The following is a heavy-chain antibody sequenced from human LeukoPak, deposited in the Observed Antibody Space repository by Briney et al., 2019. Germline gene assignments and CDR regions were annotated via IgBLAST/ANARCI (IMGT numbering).Heavy chain of an antibody. D-gene: IGHD5-24*01. CDR1: VYTFSNAW. V-gene: IGHV3-23*01. Sequence: GGSLRLSCAASVYTFSNAWMSWVRQAPGKGLEWVSAICGSASGTYHADSVKGRFTISRDNSKNTLYLKMNSLRADETAVYYCAMKAVPRPRLHDAFDFWGQGTVVSVSS. J-gene: IGHJ3*01. CDR2: ICGSASGT. CDR3: AMKAVPRPRLHDAFDF.